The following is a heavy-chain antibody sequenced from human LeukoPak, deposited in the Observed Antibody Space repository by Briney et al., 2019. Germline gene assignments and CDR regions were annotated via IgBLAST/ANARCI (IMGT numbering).Heavy chain of an antibody. J-gene: IGHJ4*02. CDR3: AREGGFYRPLDY. Sequence: PSETLSLTCDVSGGSISATNWWTWVRQPPGGGLEWTGEVHLNGRTHYSPSLESRVTMSADMSENHISLQLTSVTAADTAVYYCAREGGFYRPLDYSGPGTLVIVSS. CDR1: GGSISATNW. V-gene: IGHV4-4*02. D-gene: IGHD2/OR15-2a*01. CDR2: VHLNGRT.